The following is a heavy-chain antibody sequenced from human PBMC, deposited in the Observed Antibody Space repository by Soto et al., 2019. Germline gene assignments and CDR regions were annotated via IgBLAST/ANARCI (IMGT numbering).Heavy chain of an antibody. CDR3: ARAVAVAADFDY. V-gene: IGHV1-3*01. J-gene: IGHJ4*02. CDR1: GYTFTGYA. D-gene: IGHD6-19*01. CDR2: INAGNGNT. Sequence: QVQLVQSGAEGKKPGASVKVSCKAFGYTFTGYAMNWVRQAPGQRLEWMGWINAGNGNTKYSQKFQGRVTITRDTSASTAYMELSSLRSEDTAVYYCARAVAVAADFDYWGQGTLVTVSS.